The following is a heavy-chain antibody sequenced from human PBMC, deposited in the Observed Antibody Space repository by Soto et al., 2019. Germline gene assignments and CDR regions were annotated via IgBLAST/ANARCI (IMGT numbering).Heavy chain of an antibody. CDR2: IYYGGST. CDR3: ARWGLSVAGRGHYYYGMDV. Sequence: SETLSLTCTVSGGSISSYYWSWIRQPPGKGLEWIGYIYYGGSTNYNPSLKSRVTISVDTSKNQFSLKLSSVTAADTAVYYCARWGLSVAGRGHYYYGMDVWGQGTTVTVSS. D-gene: IGHD6-19*01. V-gene: IGHV4-59*01. CDR1: GGSISSYY. J-gene: IGHJ6*02.